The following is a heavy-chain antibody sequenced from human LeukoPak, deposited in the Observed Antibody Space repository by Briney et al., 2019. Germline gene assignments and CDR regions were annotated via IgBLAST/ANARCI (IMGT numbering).Heavy chain of an antibody. D-gene: IGHD5-24*01. CDR3: AKDRRDGYSHFDY. V-gene: IGHV3-43D*03. Sequence: PGGSLRLSCAASGFTFDDYAMHWVRQAPGKGLEWVSLISWDGGSTYYADSVKGRFTISRDNSKNSLYLQMNSLRAEDTALYYCAKDRRDGYSHFDYWGQGTLVTVSS. CDR1: GFTFDDYA. CDR2: ISWDGGST. J-gene: IGHJ4*02.